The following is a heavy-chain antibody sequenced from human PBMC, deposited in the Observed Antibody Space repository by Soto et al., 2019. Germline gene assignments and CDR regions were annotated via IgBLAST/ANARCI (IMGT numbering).Heavy chain of an antibody. J-gene: IGHJ4*02. D-gene: IGHD3-3*01. CDR2: IYYSGST. CDR3: ARDLWTY. V-gene: IGHV4-59*12. CDR1: GGSIGSYY. Sequence: PSETLSLSCTVSGGSIGSYYWSWIRQPPGKGLEWIGYIYYSGSTNYNPSLKSRLTISRDNAKNSLYLQMSSLRDEDTAVYYCARDLWTYWGQGALVTVSS.